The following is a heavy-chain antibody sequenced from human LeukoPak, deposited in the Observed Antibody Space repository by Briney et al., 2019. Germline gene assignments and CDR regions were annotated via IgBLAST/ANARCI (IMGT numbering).Heavy chain of an antibody. CDR1: GYRFTSYW. CDR3: ARLRVTGEFYYYYYMDV. Sequence: GESLKISCKGSGYRFTSYWIGWVRPMPGKGLEWMGIIYPGDSDTRYSPSFRGQVTISADKSISTAYLQWSSLKASDIAMYYCARLRVTGEFYYYYYMDVWGKGTTVTVSS. D-gene: IGHD7-27*01. CDR2: IYPGDSDT. V-gene: IGHV5-51*01. J-gene: IGHJ6*03.